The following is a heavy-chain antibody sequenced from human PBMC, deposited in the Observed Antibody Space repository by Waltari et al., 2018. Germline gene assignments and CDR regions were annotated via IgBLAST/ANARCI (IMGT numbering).Heavy chain of an antibody. D-gene: IGHD6-13*01. CDR1: GGTFSSYA. CDR3: ATPRRGSSWLNAFDI. V-gene: IGHV1-69*14. Sequence: QVQLVQSGAEVKKPGSSVKVSCKASGGTFSSYAISWVRQAPGQGLAWMGGIIPILCTANYAQQFQGRVTITADKSTSTAYMELSSLRSEDTAVYYCATPRRGSSWLNAFDIWGQGTMVTVSS. J-gene: IGHJ3*02. CDR2: IIPILCTA.